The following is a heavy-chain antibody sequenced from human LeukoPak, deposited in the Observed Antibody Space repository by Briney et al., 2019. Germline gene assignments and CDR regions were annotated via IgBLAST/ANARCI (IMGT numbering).Heavy chain of an antibody. D-gene: IGHD3-22*01. CDR3: AKTHDSSGSRLDY. Sequence: GGSLRLSCAASGFTVSSNYMSWVRQAPGKGLEWISIIYSGGSTYYTDSVKGRFTISRDNSKNTLYLQMNSLRAEDAAVDYCAKTHDSSGSRLDYWGQGTLVTVSS. V-gene: IGHV3-53*01. J-gene: IGHJ4*02. CDR2: IYSGGST. CDR1: GFTVSSNY.